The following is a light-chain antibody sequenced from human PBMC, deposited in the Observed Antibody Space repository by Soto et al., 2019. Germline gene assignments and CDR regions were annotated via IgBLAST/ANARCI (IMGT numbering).Light chain of an antibody. Sequence: DIQMTQSPSSLSASVGDRVTITCRASQSISSYLNWYQQKPGKAPKLMIYAASSLQRGVPSRFSGSGSGTDFTLTISSLQPEDFATYYCQQSYITPPTFGPGTKVDI. CDR3: QQSYITPPT. CDR2: AAS. J-gene: IGKJ3*01. CDR1: QSISSY. V-gene: IGKV1-39*01.